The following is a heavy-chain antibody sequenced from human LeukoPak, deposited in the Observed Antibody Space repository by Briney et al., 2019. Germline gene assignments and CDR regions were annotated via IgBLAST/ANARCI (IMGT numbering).Heavy chain of an antibody. V-gene: IGHV4-59*08. CDR1: GGSISSYY. CDR2: IYYSGST. D-gene: IGHD3-22*01. Sequence: SETLSLTCTVSGGSISSYYWSWIRQPPGKGLEWIGYIYYSGSTNYNPSLKRRVTISVDTSKNQFSLKLSSVTAADTAVYYCARRYYYDSSGLTDIWGQGTMVTVSS. CDR3: ARRYYYDSSGLTDI. J-gene: IGHJ3*02.